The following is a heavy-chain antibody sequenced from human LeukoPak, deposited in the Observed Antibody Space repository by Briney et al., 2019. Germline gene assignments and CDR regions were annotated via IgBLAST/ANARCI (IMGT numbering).Heavy chain of an antibody. V-gene: IGHV4-34*01. J-gene: IGHJ4*02. CDR1: GGSFSGYY. CDR3: ARSAAYYYDSSGYYFPQTVDY. Sequence: SETLSLTCAVYGGSFSGYYWSWIRQPPGKGLEWIGEINHSGSTNYNPSLKSRVTISVDTSKNQFSLELSSVTAADTAVYYCARSAAYYYDSSGYYFPQTVDYWGQGTLVTVSS. CDR2: INHSGST. D-gene: IGHD3-22*01.